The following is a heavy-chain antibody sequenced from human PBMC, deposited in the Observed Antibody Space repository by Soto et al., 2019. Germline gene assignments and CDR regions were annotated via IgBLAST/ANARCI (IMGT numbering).Heavy chain of an antibody. CDR3: ATSGGYGDDFDY. CDR2: MNPNSGNT. J-gene: IGHJ4*02. CDR1: GYTFTSYD. D-gene: IGHD4-17*01. V-gene: IGHV1-8*01. Sequence: ASVKVSCKASGYTFTSYDINWVRQATGQGLEWMGWMNPNSGNTGYAQKFQGRVTMTRNTSISTAYMELSSLRSEDTAVYYCATSGGYGDDFDYWGQGTLVTVSS.